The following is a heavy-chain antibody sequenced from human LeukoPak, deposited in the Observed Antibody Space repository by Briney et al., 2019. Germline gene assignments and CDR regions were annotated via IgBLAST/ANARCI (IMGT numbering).Heavy chain of an antibody. CDR2: ISYDGSNK. V-gene: IGHV3-30-3*01. CDR3: ARDRSIRITTSDRSFEY. D-gene: IGHD3-10*01. Sequence: PGGSLRLSCAASGFTFSSYAMHWVRQAPGKGLEWVAVISYDGSNKYYADSVKGRFSISRDDSKNTLYLQMDSLRDEDTAVYYCARDRSIRITTSDRSFEYWGQGILVTVSS. J-gene: IGHJ4*02. CDR1: GFTFSSYA.